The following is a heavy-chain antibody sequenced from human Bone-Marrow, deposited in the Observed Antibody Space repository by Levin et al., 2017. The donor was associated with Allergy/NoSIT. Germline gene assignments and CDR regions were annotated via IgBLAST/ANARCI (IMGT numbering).Heavy chain of an antibody. CDR2: IHYSGNT. Sequence: PSETLSLTCTVSGDSISRDGSYWSWIRQHPGKGLEWIGYIHYSGNTYYNPSLKSRLNISIDTSKNQFSLNLTSVTAADTAVYYCAREKKGLWLRGWFDPWGQGTLVTVSS. V-gene: IGHV4-31*03. D-gene: IGHD5-18*01. CDR3: AREKKGLWLRGWFDP. CDR1: GDSISRDGSY. J-gene: IGHJ5*02.